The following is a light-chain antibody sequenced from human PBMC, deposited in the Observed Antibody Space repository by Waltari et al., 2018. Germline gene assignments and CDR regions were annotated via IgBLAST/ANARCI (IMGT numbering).Light chain of an antibody. CDR2: DVT. CDR3: CSYADNNIYV. Sequence: QSALTQPRSVSGSPGQSVTISCTGTDSDVGGYEYVSWYQHHPGKAPKLLIYDVTKPPSGVPDRFSGSKSGNTASLTISGLHGEDEADYYCCSYADNNIYVFGTGTNVAVL. V-gene: IGLV2-11*01. J-gene: IGLJ1*01. CDR1: DSDVGGYEY.